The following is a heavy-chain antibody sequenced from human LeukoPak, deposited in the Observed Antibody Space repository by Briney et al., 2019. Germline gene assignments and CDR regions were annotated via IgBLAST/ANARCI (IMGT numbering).Heavy chain of an antibody. D-gene: IGHD6-19*01. J-gene: IGHJ4*02. CDR2: IYYSGST. CDR1: GGSISSYY. CDR3: ARDGYSSGV. V-gene: IGHV4-59*01. Sequence: SETLSLTCTVSGGSISSYYWSWIGQPPGKGLEWVGYIYYSGSTNYNTYLKRRVTISVDTSKNQFSLKLSSVTAADTAVYYCARDGYSSGVWGQGTLVTVSS.